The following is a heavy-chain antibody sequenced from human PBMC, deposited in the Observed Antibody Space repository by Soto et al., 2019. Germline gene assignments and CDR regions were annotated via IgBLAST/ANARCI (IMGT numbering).Heavy chain of an antibody. CDR1: GGSISSGDYY. V-gene: IGHV4-30-4*01. D-gene: IGHD6-6*01. CDR3: ARERPDGARLDP. Sequence: QVQLQESGPGLVKPSQTLSLTCTVSGGSISSGDYYWSWIRQPPGKGLEWIGYIYHSGSTYYNPYLDSRVTTSVNTAKTQFSRELSSVTGADTAVYYCARERPDGARLDPWGQGTLVTVSS. J-gene: IGHJ5*02. CDR2: IYHSGST.